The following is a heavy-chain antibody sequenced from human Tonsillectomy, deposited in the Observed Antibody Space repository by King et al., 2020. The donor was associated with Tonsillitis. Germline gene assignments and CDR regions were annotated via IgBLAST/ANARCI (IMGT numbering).Heavy chain of an antibody. CDR3: AAQTEF. CDR2: INQDGSEK. J-gene: IGHJ3*01. V-gene: IGHV3-7*03. CDR1: GFNFSIYW. Sequence: VQLVESGGGLVQPGGSLRLSCGASGFNFSIYWMSWVRQVPGKGLEWVANINQDGSEKSYVDSVKGRFTISRDNAKNSVHLQMNSLRAEDTAVYYCAAQTEFGGEGTMVTVSS. D-gene: IGHD1-14*01.